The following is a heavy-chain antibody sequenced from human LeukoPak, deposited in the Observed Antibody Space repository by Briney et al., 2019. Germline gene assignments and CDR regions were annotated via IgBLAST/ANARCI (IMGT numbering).Heavy chain of an antibody. J-gene: IGHJ4*02. Sequence: SETLSLTCTVSGGSISSADYYWSWIRQHPGKGLEWIGYICYTGTTYYNPSLKSRLSISVDTFNNQFSLRLASVTAADTAVYYCARKKDDGDYHIDYWGQGTLVTVSS. CDR3: ARKKDDGDYHIDY. CDR1: GGSISSADYY. CDR2: ICYTGTT. V-gene: IGHV4-31*03. D-gene: IGHD4-17*01.